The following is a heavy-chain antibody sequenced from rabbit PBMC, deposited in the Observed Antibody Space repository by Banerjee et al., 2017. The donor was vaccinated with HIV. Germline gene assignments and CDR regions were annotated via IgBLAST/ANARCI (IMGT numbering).Heavy chain of an antibody. CDR2: IYNGDGST. J-gene: IGHJ4*01. V-gene: IGHV1S40*01. CDR3: ARTGSSYYLGFSL. D-gene: IGHD8-1*01. Sequence: QLLEESGGDLVKPGASLTLTCKASGFDLSSYYDMCWVRQAPGKGLEWIACIYNGDGSTWYASWAKGRFTISKTSSTTVTLQMTSLTAADTATYFCARTGSSYYLGFSLWGPGTLVTVS. CDR1: GFDLSSYYD.